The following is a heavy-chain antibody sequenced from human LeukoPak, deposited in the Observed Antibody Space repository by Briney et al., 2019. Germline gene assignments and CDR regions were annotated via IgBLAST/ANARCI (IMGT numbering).Heavy chain of an antibody. CDR3: ARDGGPSYYDSSGSYFGMADAFDI. CDR2: IYYSGST. Sequence: SETLSLTCTVSGGSISSSSYYWGWIRQPPGKGLERIGSIYYSGSTYYNPSLKSRVTISVSTSKNQFALKLRSGTAAGPAVYYCARDGGPSYYDSSGSYFGMADAFDIWGQGTMVTVSS. J-gene: IGHJ3*02. V-gene: IGHV4-39*06. CDR1: GGSISSSSYY. D-gene: IGHD3-22*01.